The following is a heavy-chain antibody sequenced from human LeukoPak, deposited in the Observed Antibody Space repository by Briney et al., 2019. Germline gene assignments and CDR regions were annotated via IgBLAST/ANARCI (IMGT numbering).Heavy chain of an antibody. CDR1: GFTFSSYW. V-gene: IGHV3-7*04. CDR3: ARDIEYSSDVDY. Sequence: GGSLRLSCAASGFTFSSYWMSWVRQAPGKGLEWVANIKQDGSEKYYVDSVKGRFTISRDNAKNSLHLQMSSLRAEDTAVYYCARDIEYSSDVDYWGQGTLVTVSS. J-gene: IGHJ4*02. CDR2: IKQDGSEK. D-gene: IGHD5-12*01.